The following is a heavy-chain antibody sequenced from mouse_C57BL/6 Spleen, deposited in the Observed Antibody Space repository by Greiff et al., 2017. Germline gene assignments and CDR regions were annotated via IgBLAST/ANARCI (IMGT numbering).Heavy chain of an antibody. V-gene: IGHV1-20*01. J-gene: IGHJ2*01. CDR3: ARDYGSKRGYFDD. CDR1: GYSFTGYF. D-gene: IGHD1-1*01. Sequence: VQLQQSGPELVKPGASVKISCKASGYSFTGYFMNWVMQSHGKSLEWIGRINPYNGGTFYNQKFKGKATLTVDKSSSTAHMELRSLTSEDSAVYYCARDYGSKRGYFDDWGQGTTLTVSS. CDR2: INPYNGGT.